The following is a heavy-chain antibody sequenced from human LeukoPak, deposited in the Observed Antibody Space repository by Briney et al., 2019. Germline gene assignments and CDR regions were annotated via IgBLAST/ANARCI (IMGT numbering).Heavy chain of an antibody. CDR3: ARDDYRGVTNFDP. CDR2: IYTSGST. Sequence: SETLSLTCTVSGGSISSYYWSWIRQPPGKGLEWIGYIYTSGSTNYNPSLRSRVTKSVDTSKNQFSLRLNSVTTADTAVYYCARDDYRGVTNFDPWGQGTLVTVSS. D-gene: IGHD3-10*01. J-gene: IGHJ5*02. CDR1: GGSISSYY. V-gene: IGHV4-59*01.